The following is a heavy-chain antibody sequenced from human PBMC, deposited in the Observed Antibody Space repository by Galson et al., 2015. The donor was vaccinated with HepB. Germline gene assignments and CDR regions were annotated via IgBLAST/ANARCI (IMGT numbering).Heavy chain of an antibody. CDR3: SKGRSSGNSYFDY. D-gene: IGHD1-26*01. Sequence: SLRLSCAASGFTFSSYGMSWVRQAPGKGLEWVSGISGSGGSTFYADSVQGRFTISRDNSKNTLYLQMSSLRAEDTAVYYCSKGRSSGNSYFDYWGQGTLVTVSS. V-gene: IGHV3-23*01. CDR1: GFTFSSYG. CDR2: ISGSGGST. J-gene: IGHJ4*02.